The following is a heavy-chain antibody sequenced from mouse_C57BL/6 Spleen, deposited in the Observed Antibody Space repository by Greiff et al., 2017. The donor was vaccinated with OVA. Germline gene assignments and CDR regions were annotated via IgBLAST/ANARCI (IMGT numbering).Heavy chain of an antibody. CDR2: IYPGDGDT. CDR1: GYAFSSSW. V-gene: IGHV1-82*01. D-gene: IGHD1-2*01. CDR3: ARAITTAPDY. J-gene: IGHJ2*01. Sequence: VQLQESGPELVKPGASVKISCKASGYAFSSSWMNWVKQRPGKGLEWIGRIYPGDGDTNSNGKFKGKATLTADKSTSTAYMQLSSLTSEDAAVYFCARAITTAPDYWGQGTTLTVSS.